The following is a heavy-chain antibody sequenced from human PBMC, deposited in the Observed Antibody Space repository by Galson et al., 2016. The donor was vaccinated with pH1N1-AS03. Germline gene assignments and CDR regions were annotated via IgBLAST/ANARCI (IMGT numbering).Heavy chain of an antibody. V-gene: IGHV3-7*01. CDR3: ARAPVVAGAPDYNYGMDV. Sequence: SLRLSCAASGFTFSTNWMSWVRQAPGKGLEWVANINQDGSRQYYVDSVEGRFTISRDNAKKSLYLQMNSLRAEDTAVYYCARAPVVAGAPDYNYGMDVWGQGTTVTVSS. CDR1: GFTFSTNW. CDR2: INQDGSRQ. J-gene: IGHJ6*02. D-gene: IGHD2-2*01.